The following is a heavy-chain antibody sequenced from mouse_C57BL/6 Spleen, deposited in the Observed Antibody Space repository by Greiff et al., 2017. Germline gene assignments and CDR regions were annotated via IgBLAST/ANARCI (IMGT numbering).Heavy chain of an antibody. V-gene: IGHV1-80*01. D-gene: IGHD1-1*01. CDR1: GYAFSSYW. CDR2: IYPGDGDT. CDR3: ARYPYYGSSYHFDY. Sequence: LVESGAELVKPGASVKISCKASGYAFSSYWMNWVKQRPGKGLEWIGQIYPGDGDTNYNGKLKGKATLTADKSSSTAYMQLSSLTSEDSAVYFCARYPYYGSSYHFDYWGQGTTLTVSS. J-gene: IGHJ2*01.